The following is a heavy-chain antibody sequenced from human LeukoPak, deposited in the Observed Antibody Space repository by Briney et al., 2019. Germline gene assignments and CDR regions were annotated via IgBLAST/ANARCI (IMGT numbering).Heavy chain of an antibody. D-gene: IGHD2-21*02. V-gene: IGHV3-11*06. CDR1: GFSFSDNY. CDR2: ISSSSSYI. CDR3: ARDVTHCGGDCYSGDY. J-gene: IGHJ4*02. Sequence: PGGSLRLSCAASGFSFSDNYMSWIRQAPGKGLEWVSSISSSSSYINYADSVKGRFTISRDNAKNSLYLQMNSLRAEDTAVYYCARDVTHCGGDCYSGDYWGQGTLVTVSS.